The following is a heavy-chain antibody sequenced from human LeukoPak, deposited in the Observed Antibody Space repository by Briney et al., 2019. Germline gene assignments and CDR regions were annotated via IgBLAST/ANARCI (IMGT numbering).Heavy chain of an antibody. CDR3: ARDSLYSSAGNDAFDI. Sequence: SETLSLTCTVSGGSISSSSYYWGWIRQPPGKGLEWIGSIYYSGSTYYNPSLKSRVTISVDRSKNQFSLKLSSVTAADTAVYYCARDSLYSSAGNDAFDIWGQGTMVTVSS. V-gene: IGHV4-39*07. CDR2: IYYSGST. CDR1: GGSISSSSYY. D-gene: IGHD6-25*01. J-gene: IGHJ3*02.